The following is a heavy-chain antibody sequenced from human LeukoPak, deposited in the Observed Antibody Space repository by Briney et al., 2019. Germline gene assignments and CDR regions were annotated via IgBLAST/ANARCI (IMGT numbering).Heavy chain of an antibody. CDR2: IIPILGIA. Sequence: SVKVSCKASGGTFSSYAISWVRQAPGQGLEWMGRIIPILGIANCAQKFQGRVTITADKSTSTAYMELSSLRSEDTAVYYCARHEPTSGDISIFAFYYYYGMDVWGQGTTVTVSS. V-gene: IGHV1-69*04. J-gene: IGHJ6*02. CDR3: ARHEPTSGDISIFAFYYYYGMDV. D-gene: IGHD3-3*01. CDR1: GGTFSSYA.